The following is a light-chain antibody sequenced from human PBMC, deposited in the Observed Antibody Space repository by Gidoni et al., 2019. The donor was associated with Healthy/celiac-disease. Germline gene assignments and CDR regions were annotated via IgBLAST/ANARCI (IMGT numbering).Light chain of an antibody. Sequence: QSVLTQPPSASGTPGQRVTISCSGSSSNIGSNTVHWYQQLPGTPPKLLIYRNNQRPSGVPDRFSGSKSGTSASLAISGLQSEDEADYYCAAWDDSLNGPVVFGGGTKLTVL. CDR3: AAWDDSLNGPVV. CDR1: SSNIGSNT. J-gene: IGLJ2*01. CDR2: RNN. V-gene: IGLV1-44*01.